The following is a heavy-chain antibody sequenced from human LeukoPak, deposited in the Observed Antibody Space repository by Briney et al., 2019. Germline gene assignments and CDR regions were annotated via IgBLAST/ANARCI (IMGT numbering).Heavy chain of an antibody. CDR2: ISTSGTTI. CDR3: VRDAYCGSDCNSPSLSDY. CDR1: GFTFSSYE. V-gene: IGHV3-48*03. J-gene: IGHJ4*02. Sequence: GGSLRLSCAASGFTFSSYEMNWVRQAPGKGLEWVSYISTSGTTIYYADSVKGRFTISRDNARNSLYLQMNSLRAEDTAVYYCVRDAYCGSDCNSPSLSDYWGRGTLVTVSS. D-gene: IGHD2-21*02.